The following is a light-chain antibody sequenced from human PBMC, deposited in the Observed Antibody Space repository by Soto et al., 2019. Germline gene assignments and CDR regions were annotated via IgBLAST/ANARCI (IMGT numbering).Light chain of an antibody. J-gene: IGKJ1*01. V-gene: IGKV3-20*01. CDR2: GAS. CDR3: QQYGSSPPT. CDR1: QSVSTNN. Sequence: EIVLTQSPGTLALSPGERATLSCRASQSVSTNNLAWYQRKPGQAPRLLIYGASSRATDIPARFSGSGSGTAFTLTITRLEPEDLAVYDCQQYGSSPPTFGQGTKVEIK.